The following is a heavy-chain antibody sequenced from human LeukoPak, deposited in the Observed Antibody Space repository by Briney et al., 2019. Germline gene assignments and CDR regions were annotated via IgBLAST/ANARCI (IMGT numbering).Heavy chain of an antibody. V-gene: IGHV4-38-2*02. CDR3: ARLGYYYDSSGYYRIDY. CDR2: LFHSGTT. Sequence: SETLSLTCTVSGYSIRSDYSWGWIRQPPGKGLEWIGTLFHSGTTYYNPSLKSRVSILVDASKNQFSLRLSSVTAADTAVYYCARLGYYYDSSGYYRIDYWGQGTLVTVSS. D-gene: IGHD3-22*01. CDR1: GYSIRSDYS. J-gene: IGHJ4*02.